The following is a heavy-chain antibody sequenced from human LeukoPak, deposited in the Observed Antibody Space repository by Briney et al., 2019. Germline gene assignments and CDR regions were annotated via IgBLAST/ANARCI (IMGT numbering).Heavy chain of an antibody. CDR2: MNPNSGNT. CDR1: GYTFTSYD. Sequence: ASVKVSCKASGYTFTSYDINWVRQATGQGLEWMGWMNPNSGNTGYAQKFQGRVTMTRNTSISTAYMELSSLRSEDTAVYYCARGPLAYYDFWSGYYTGIRGANWFDPWGQGTLVTVSS. V-gene: IGHV1-8*01. CDR3: ARGPLAYYDFWSGYYTGIRGANWFDP. J-gene: IGHJ5*02. D-gene: IGHD3-3*01.